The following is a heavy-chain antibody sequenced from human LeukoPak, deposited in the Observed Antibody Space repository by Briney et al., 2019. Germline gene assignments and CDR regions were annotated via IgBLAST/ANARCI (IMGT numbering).Heavy chain of an antibody. V-gene: IGHV4-59*12. J-gene: IGHJ5*02. D-gene: IGHD3-3*01. CDR2: IYYSGST. CDR3: ARAHYDFWSGYLQTNWFDP. Sequence: SETLSLTCTVSGGSISSYYWSWIRQPPGKGLEWIGYIYYSGSTNYNPSLKSRVTISADTSKNQFSLKLSSVTAADTAVYYCARAHYDFWSGYLQTNWFDPWGQGTLVTVSS. CDR1: GGSISSYY.